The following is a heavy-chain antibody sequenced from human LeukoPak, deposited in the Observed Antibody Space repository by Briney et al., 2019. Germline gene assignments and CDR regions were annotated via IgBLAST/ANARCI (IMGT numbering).Heavy chain of an antibody. CDR2: TYFLSRWYN. CDR1: GDGVSTNSAA. Sequence: SQTLSLTCAISGDGVSTNSAAWNWMRQSPSRGLERLGRTYFLSRWYNEYATSVQGRITINPDTSRNHFSLQLNSVSPEDTAVYYCARWQHGPRYFDYWGQGTLVSVSS. J-gene: IGHJ4*02. CDR3: ARWQHGPRYFDY. V-gene: IGHV6-1*01. D-gene: IGHD5-24*01.